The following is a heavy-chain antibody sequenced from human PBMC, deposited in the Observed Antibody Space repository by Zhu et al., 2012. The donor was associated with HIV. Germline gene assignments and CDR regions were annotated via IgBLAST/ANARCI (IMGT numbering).Heavy chain of an antibody. D-gene: IGHD1-1*01. CDR1: GGSISDGAFY. CDR3: ARERDWTMAMVGGGLDI. J-gene: IGHJ3*02. CDR2: IYHSGTT. V-gene: IGHV4-30-4*01. Sequence: QVQLQESGPGLVKPSQTLSLTCTVSGGSISDGAFYWNWIRRPPGKGLEWIGFIYHSGTTHYNPSLQSRLAISIDTSKNQFSLRLTSVTAADTAIYYCARERDWTMAMVGGGLDIWGQGKMVTVSS.